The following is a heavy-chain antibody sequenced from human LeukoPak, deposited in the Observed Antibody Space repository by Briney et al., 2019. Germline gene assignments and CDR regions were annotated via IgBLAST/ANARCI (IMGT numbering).Heavy chain of an antibody. CDR3: ARGWRYFDWLTSDAFDI. CDR2: IGTAGDT. J-gene: IGHJ3*02. D-gene: IGHD3-9*01. CDR1: GFTFSSYD. V-gene: IGHV3-13*01. Sequence: PGGSLRLSCAASGFTFSSYDMHWVRQATGKGLEWVSAIGTAGDTYYPGSVKGRFTISRENAKSSLYLQMNSLRAGDTAVYYCARGWRYFDWLTSDAFDIWGQGTMVTVSS.